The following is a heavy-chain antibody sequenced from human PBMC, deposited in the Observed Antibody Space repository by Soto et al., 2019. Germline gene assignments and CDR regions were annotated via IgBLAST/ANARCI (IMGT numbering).Heavy chain of an antibody. CDR3: ARRGYGSGSYYRSAYYGRDV. CDR1: GGSISSSNW. Sequence: PSETLSLTCAVSGGSISSSNWWSWVRQPPGKGLEWIGEIYHSGSTNYNPSLKSRVTISVDKSKNQFSLKLSSVTAADTAVYYCARRGYGSGSYYRSAYYGRDVWGQGTTVT. V-gene: IGHV4-4*02. CDR2: IYHSGST. J-gene: IGHJ6*02. D-gene: IGHD3-10*01.